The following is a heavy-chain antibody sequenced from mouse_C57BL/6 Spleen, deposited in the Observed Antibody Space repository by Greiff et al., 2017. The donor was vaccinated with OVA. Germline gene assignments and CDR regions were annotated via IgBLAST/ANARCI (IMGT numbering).Heavy chain of an antibody. D-gene: IGHD1-1*01. CDR3: ARAPITTVVASDYYAMDY. J-gene: IGHJ4*01. Sequence: QVQLQQPGAELVMPGASVKLSCKASGYTFTSYWMHWVKQRPGQGLEWIGEIDPSDSYTNYNQKFKGKSTLTVDKSSSTAYMQLSSLTSEDSAVYYCARAPITTVVASDYYAMDYWGQGTSVTVSS. CDR2: IDPSDSYT. V-gene: IGHV1-69*01. CDR1: GYTFTSYW.